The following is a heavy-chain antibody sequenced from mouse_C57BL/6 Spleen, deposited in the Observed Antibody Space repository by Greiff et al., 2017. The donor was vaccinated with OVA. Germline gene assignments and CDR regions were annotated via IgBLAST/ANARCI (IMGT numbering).Heavy chain of an antibody. CDR1: GYTFTSYW. Sequence: VQLQQPGAELVKPGASVKMSCKASGYTFTSYWINWVKQRPGQGLEWIGDIYPGSGSTTYNEKFKSKATLTVDTSSSTAYRQLSMLTSEDAAVYYCSRSYWAYWGQGTLVTVSA. CDR2: IYPGSGST. CDR3: SRSYWAY. D-gene: IGHD1-1*01. V-gene: IGHV1-55*01. J-gene: IGHJ3*01.